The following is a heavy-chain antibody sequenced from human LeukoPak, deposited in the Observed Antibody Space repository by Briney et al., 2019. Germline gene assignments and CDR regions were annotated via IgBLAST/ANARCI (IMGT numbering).Heavy chain of an antibody. D-gene: IGHD3-22*01. CDR3: ARNLKSSASLED. V-gene: IGHV1-46*01. Sequence: GASVKVSCKASGYTCTNYFLHWVRQAPGQGLEWMGIINPSGGSTSYAQKFQGRVTMTRDTSTSTVYMELSSLRSEDTAMYYCARNLKSSASLEDWGKGAWVTVSS. CDR1: GYTCTNYF. J-gene: IGHJ4*02. CDR2: INPSGGST.